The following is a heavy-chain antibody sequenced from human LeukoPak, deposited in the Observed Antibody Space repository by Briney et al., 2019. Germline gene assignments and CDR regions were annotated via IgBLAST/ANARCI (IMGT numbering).Heavy chain of an antibody. CDR3: ARDLSGYGY. D-gene: IGHD3-9*01. Sequence: ASVKVSCKASGYTFTSYAMHWVRQAPGQRLEWMGWISAYNGDTNYAQKLQGRVTMTTDTSTSTAYMELRSLRSDDTAVYYCARDLSGYGYWGQGTLVTVSS. J-gene: IGHJ4*02. CDR2: ISAYNGDT. CDR1: GYTFTSYA. V-gene: IGHV1-18*01.